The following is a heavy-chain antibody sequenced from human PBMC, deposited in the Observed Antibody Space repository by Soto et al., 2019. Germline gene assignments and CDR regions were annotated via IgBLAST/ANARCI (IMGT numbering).Heavy chain of an antibody. CDR2: IIPIFGTA. Sequence: SVKVSCKASGGTFSSYAISWVRQAPGQGLEWMGGIIPIFGTANYAQKFQGRVTITADKSTSTAYMELSSLRSEDTAVYYCASGKAATVPLYYFDYWGQGTLVTVSS. V-gene: IGHV1-69*06. D-gene: IGHD2-15*01. CDR1: GGTFSSYA. CDR3: ASGKAATVPLYYFDY. J-gene: IGHJ4*02.